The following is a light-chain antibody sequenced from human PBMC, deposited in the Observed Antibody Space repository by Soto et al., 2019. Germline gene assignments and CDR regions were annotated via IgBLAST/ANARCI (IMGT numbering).Light chain of an antibody. Sequence: QSALTQPASVSGSPGQSITISCTGTSSDVGGYNYVSWYQQHPGKAPKVIISEVRNRPSGVSNRFSGSKSGNTASLTISGLQAEDEGHYYCSSYTSSSTLYVFGTGTKVTVL. CDR2: EVR. CDR3: SSYTSSSTLYV. J-gene: IGLJ1*01. V-gene: IGLV2-14*01. CDR1: SSDVGGYNY.